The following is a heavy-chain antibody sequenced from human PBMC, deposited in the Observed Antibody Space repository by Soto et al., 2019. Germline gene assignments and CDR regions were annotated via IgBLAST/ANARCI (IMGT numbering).Heavy chain of an antibody. CDR2: IIPIFGTA. CDR3: ARSITGTVSYYYGMDV. Sequence: QVQLVQSGAEVKKPGSSVKVSCKASGGTFSSYAISWVRQAPGQGLEWMGGIIPIFGTANYAQKFQGRVTITADESTRTGYRKLSSLRSEDTAVYYCARSITGTVSYYYGMDVWGQGTTVPVSS. V-gene: IGHV1-69*12. CDR1: GGTFSSYA. D-gene: IGHD1-20*01. J-gene: IGHJ6*02.